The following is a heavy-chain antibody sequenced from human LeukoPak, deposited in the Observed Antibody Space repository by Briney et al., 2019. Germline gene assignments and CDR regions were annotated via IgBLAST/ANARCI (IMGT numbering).Heavy chain of an antibody. CDR1: GFTFSSYA. J-gene: IGHJ3*02. CDR3: VKVYYGDYYGGNAFDI. Sequence: GGSLRLSCSASGFTFSSYAMHWVRQAPGKGLEYVSAISGNGGSTYYADSVKGRFTISRDNSKNTLYLQMSSLRAEDTAVYYCVKVYYGDYYGGNAFDIWGQGTMVTVSS. CDR2: ISGNGGST. D-gene: IGHD4-17*01. V-gene: IGHV3-64D*06.